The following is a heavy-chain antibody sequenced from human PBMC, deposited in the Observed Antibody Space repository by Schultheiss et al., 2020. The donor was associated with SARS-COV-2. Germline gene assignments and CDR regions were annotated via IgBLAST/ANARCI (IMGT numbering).Heavy chain of an antibody. D-gene: IGHD6-13*01. Sequence: QTLSLPCTVSGGSISSYYWSWIRQHPGKGLEWIGYIYYSGSTYYNPSLKSRVTISVDTSKNQFSLKLSSVTAADTAVYYCARALAAGTNYYYYYYGMDVWGQGTTVTVSS. CDR3: ARALAAGTNYYYYYYGMDV. CDR1: GGSISSYY. J-gene: IGHJ6*02. V-gene: IGHV4-31*03. CDR2: IYYSGST.